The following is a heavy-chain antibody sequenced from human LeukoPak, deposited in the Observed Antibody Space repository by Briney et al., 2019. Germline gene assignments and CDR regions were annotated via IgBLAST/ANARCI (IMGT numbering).Heavy chain of an antibody. Sequence: SETLSLTCAVYGGSFSGYYWSWIRQPPGKGLEWIEEINHSGSTNYNPSLKSRVTISVDTSKNQFSLKLSSVTAADTAVYYCARLTLYYDFWSGYYKSYYFDYWGQGTLVTVSS. CDR3: ARLTLYYDFWSGYYKSYYFDY. CDR1: GGSFSGYY. D-gene: IGHD3-3*01. J-gene: IGHJ4*02. CDR2: INHSGST. V-gene: IGHV4-34*01.